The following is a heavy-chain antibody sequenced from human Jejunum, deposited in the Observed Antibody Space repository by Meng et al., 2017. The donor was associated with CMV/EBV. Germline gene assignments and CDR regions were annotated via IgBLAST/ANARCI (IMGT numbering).Heavy chain of an antibody. V-gene: IGHV4-39*07. D-gene: IGHD2-15*01. CDR1: GDSISSSTYD. CDR3: ARVCSGGTCLDY. Sequence: SGDSISSSTYDWGWTRQPSGKGLEWIGSVHYSGSTYYNPSLKSRVTMSVDTSKNQISLKLTSVSAADTAVYYCARVCSGGTCLDYWGQGTLVTVSS. J-gene: IGHJ4*02. CDR2: VHYSGST.